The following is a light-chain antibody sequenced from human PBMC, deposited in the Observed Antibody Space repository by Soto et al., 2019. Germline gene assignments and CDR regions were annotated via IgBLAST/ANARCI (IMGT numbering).Light chain of an antibody. Sequence: EIVMTQSPATLSVSPGERATLSCRASHSVSIDLAWYQHKPGQAPRLLFYGASTRTTGIPARFSGSGSGTEFTLTVSSLPSEYFGVYYCEQYYCWSPPTFGGGTKVVIK. CDR2: GAS. CDR1: HSVSID. J-gene: IGKJ4*01. V-gene: IGKV3-15*01. CDR3: EQYYCWSPPT.